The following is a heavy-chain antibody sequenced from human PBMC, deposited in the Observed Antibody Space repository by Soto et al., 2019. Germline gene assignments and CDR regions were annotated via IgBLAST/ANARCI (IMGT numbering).Heavy chain of an antibody. CDR1: GYTLTELS. CDR3: ATKDYYDSSGYYYLGAFHI. Sequence: ASVKVSCKVSGYTLTELSMHWVRQAPGKGLEWMGGFDPEDGETIYAQKFQGRVTMTEDTSTDTAYMELSSLRSEDTAVYYCATKDYYDSSGYYYLGAFHIWGQGTMVTVSS. V-gene: IGHV1-24*01. CDR2: FDPEDGET. D-gene: IGHD3-22*01. J-gene: IGHJ3*02.